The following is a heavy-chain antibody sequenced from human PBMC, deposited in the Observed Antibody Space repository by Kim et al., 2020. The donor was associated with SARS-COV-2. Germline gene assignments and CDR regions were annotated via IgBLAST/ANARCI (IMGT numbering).Heavy chain of an antibody. V-gene: IGHV3-23*01. CDR2: GAST. Sequence: GASTSYADPVKGRFTNSSDKSKNTLSRQMNSLRLEDTAVYYCAKDYIAWDVWGQGTTVIVSS. D-gene: IGHD3-10*01. J-gene: IGHJ6*02. CDR3: AKDYIAWDV.